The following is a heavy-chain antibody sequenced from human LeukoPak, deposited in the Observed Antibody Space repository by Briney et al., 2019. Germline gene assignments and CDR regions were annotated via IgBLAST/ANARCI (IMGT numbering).Heavy chain of an antibody. CDR1: GFTFSTYA. CDR2: ISGSGGIT. CDR3: ATQKPVSGSYYVFGY. Sequence: PGGSLRLPCAASGFTFSTYAMSWVRQAPGKGLEWVSVISGSGGITYYADSVKGRFTISRDNSKNTLYLQMNSLRAEDTAVYYCATQKPVSGSYYVFGYWGQGTLVTVSS. V-gene: IGHV3-23*01. J-gene: IGHJ4*02. D-gene: IGHD1-26*01.